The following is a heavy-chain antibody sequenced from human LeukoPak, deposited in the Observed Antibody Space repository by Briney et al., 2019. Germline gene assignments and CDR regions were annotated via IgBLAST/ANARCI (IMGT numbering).Heavy chain of an antibody. CDR1: GGSFSGYY. J-gene: IGHJ4*02. Sequence: PSETLSLSCAVYGGSFSGYYLNCIRQPPGKGLEWIGEINRGGSTNYNPSLKSRITISVDTSKNQFSLKLTSVTAADTAVYYCARNYNYGRYFFDSWGQGILVTVSS. CDR2: INRGGST. CDR3: ARNYNYGRYFFDS. D-gene: IGHD3-10*01. V-gene: IGHV4-34*01.